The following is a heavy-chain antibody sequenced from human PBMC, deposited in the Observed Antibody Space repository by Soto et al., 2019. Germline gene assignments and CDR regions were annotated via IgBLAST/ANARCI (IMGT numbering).Heavy chain of an antibody. V-gene: IGHV4-34*01. J-gene: IGHJ6*02. D-gene: IGHD4-17*01. Sequence: SETLSLTCAVYGGSFSGYYWSWIRQPPGKGLEWIGEINHSGSTNYNPSLKSRVTISVDTSKNQFSLKLSSVTAADTAVYYCASKEGADYGDYYYGMDVWGQGTTVTVSS. CDR3: ASKEGADYGDYYYGMDV. CDR2: INHSGST. CDR1: GGSFSGYY.